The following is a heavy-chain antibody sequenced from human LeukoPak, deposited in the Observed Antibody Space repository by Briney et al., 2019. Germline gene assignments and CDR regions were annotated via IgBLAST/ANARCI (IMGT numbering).Heavy chain of an antibody. CDR3: VKDGHGMDV. CDR1: GGSISSGVYA. V-gene: IGHV4-30-2*01. J-gene: IGHJ6*02. Sequence: PSETLSLTCSVSGGSISSGVYAWSWVRQPPGKGLEWIGFIYHSVDTHYNPSLRSRVTISVDRSKNRLSLKMNSVTAADTAVYYCVKDGHGMDVWGQGTTVTVSS. CDR2: IYHSVDT.